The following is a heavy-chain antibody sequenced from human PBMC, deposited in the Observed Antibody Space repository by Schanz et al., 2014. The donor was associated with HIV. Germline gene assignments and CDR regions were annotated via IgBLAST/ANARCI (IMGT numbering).Heavy chain of an antibody. CDR3: ARGAAVAYDY. V-gene: IGHV1-69*01. J-gene: IGHJ4*02. CDR2: IIPIFGTA. D-gene: IGHD6-19*01. Sequence: QVQLVQSGTEVKKPGSSVKVSCKASGGTFSSYAISWVRQAPGQGLEWMGGIIPIFGTANSAQRFQGRVTITADESTSTAYLELSSLRSDDSAVYFCARGAAVAYDYWGQGTLVTVSS. CDR1: GGTFSSYA.